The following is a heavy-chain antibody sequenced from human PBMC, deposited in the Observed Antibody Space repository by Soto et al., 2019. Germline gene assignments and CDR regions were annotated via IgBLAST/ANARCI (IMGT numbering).Heavy chain of an antibody. CDR3: AKDQDYDFLWARGDYYYYYGMDV. V-gene: IGHV3-30*18. Sequence: GGSLRLSCAASGFTFSSYGMHWVRQAPGKGLEWVAVISYDGSNKYYADSVKGRFTISRDNSKNTLYLQMNSLRAEDTAVYYCAKDQDYDFLWARGDYYYYYGMDVWGQGTTVTVSS. CDR2: ISYDGSNK. CDR1: GFTFSSYG. J-gene: IGHJ6*02. D-gene: IGHD3-3*01.